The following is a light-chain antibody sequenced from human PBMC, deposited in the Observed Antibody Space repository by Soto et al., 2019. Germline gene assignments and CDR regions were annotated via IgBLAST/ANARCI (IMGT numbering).Light chain of an antibody. J-gene: IGLJ2*01. CDR3: SSYTSSSREVV. CDR1: SSDVGGYNY. V-gene: IGLV2-14*01. Sequence: QSALTQPASVSGSPGQSITISCTGTSSDVGGYNYVSWYQQYPGKAPKLMIYDVSNRPSGVSNRFSGSKSGNTASLTISGLQAEDEADYYCSSYTSSSREVVFGGGTKLTVL. CDR2: DVS.